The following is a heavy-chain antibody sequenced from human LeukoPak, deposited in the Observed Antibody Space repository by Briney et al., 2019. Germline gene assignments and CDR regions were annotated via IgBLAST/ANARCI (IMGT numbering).Heavy chain of an antibody. V-gene: IGHV3-33*01. J-gene: IGHJ4*02. CDR3: ATAVASSSGWYADY. CDR1: GFTFRSYG. Sequence: GGSLRLSCATSGFTFRSYGMHWVRQAPGKGLEWVAVIWYDGSNKYYADSVKGRFTVSRDNSKNTLYLQMNSLRAEDTAVYYCATAVASSSGWYADYWGQGTLVTVSS. CDR2: IWYDGSNK. D-gene: IGHD6-19*01.